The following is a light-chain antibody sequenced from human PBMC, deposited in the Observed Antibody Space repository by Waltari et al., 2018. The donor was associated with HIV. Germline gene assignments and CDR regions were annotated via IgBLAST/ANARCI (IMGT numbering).Light chain of an antibody. Sequence: QSALTQPASVSGSPGQSITIPCTGTSSDVGWSNLVSWYQHHPGKAPKLMIFEVTKRPSGVSNRFSGSKSGNTASLTISGLQADDEADYYCCSYAGSSAFVFGTGTKVTVL. CDR1: SSDVGWSNL. V-gene: IGLV2-23*02. CDR2: EVT. J-gene: IGLJ1*01. CDR3: CSYAGSSAFV.